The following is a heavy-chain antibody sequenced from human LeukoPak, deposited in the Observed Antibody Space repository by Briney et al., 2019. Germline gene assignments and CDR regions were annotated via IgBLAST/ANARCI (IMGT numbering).Heavy chain of an antibody. V-gene: IGHV5-10-1*01. CDR2: IDPSDSYT. CDR1: GYIFSNYW. J-gene: IGHJ4*02. CDR3: ARHRGYGGNSDFDS. D-gene: IGHD4-23*01. Sequence: GESLKISCKASGYIFSNYWITWVRQMPGKGLEWMGRIDPSDSYTNYSPSFQGHVTISADKSINTAYLQWCSLKASDTAMYYCARHRGYGGNSDFDSWGQGTLVTVSS.